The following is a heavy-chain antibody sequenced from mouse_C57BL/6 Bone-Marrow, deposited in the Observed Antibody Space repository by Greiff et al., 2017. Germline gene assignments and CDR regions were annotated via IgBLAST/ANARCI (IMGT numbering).Heavy chain of an antibody. CDR1: GFNIKDAY. J-gene: IGHJ3*01. Sequence: EVQLQQSGAELVRPGASVKLSCTASGFNIKDAYMHWVKQRPEQGLAWIGWIDPENGDTEYASKFQGKATITADPSSNTAYLQRSSLTSEDTAVYYCTTPDDYDDPRGFAYWGQGTLVTVSA. D-gene: IGHD2-4*01. V-gene: IGHV14-4*01. CDR3: TTPDDYDDPRGFAY. CDR2: IDPENGDT.